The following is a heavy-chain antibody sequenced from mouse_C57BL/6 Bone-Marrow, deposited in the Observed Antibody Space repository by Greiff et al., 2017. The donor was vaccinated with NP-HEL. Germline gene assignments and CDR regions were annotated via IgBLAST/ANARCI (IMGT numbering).Heavy chain of an antibody. CDR2: INPNNGGT. J-gene: IGHJ2*01. CDR1: GYTFTDYN. D-gene: IGHD1-1*01. CDR3: ARGDYYYGSSSFDY. Sequence: VQLKQSGPELVKPGASVKIPCKASGYTFTDYNMDWVKQSHGKSLEWIGDINPNNGGTIYNQKFKGKATLTVDKSSITAYMELRSLTSEDTAVYYCARGDYYYGSSSFDYWGQGTTLTVSS. V-gene: IGHV1-18*01.